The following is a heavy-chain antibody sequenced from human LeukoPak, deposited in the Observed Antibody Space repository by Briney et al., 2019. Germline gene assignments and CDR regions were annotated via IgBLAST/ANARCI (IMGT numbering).Heavy chain of an antibody. V-gene: IGHV3-7*01. D-gene: IGHD5-12*01. Sequence: GGSLRLSCAASGFTYSNYWVSWVRQAPGKGLEWVANIEDDGGEKYYVDSVKGRFSISRDNARNSLYLHMNSLRLEDTAVYYCARVSSGGYGGSCYNPNDYWGQGTLVTVSS. CDR2: IEDDGGEK. J-gene: IGHJ4*02. CDR1: GFTYSNYW. CDR3: ARVSSGGYGGSCYNPNDY.